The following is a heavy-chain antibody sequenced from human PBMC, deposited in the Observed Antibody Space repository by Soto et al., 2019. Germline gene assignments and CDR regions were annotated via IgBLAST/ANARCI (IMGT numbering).Heavy chain of an antibody. V-gene: IGHV4-31*03. D-gene: IGHD6-6*01. CDR1: GVSLSGSRYY. J-gene: IGHJ6*02. CDR2: TRYGGIP. Sequence: QVQLQESGPGLVEPSQTLSLTCTVSGVSLSGSRYYWSWIRQVPGKGLEWIGFTRYGGIPYHNPSLKSRATISVQSSTNQFSLRLTSLTAADTSVYYCGSANGMDVWGRGTTGIVAS. CDR3: GSANGMDV.